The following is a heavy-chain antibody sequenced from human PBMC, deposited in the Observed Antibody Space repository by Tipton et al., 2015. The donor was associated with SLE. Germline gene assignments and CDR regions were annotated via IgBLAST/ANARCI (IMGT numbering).Heavy chain of an antibody. Sequence: GSLRLSCAASGFTFSSYGVHWVRQAPGKGLEWVAFIRYDGSNKYYADSVKGRFTISRDNSKNTLYLQMNSLRAEDTAVYYCAKDPGGYSYGPYFDYWGQGTLVTVSS. V-gene: IGHV3-30*02. CDR2: IRYDGSNK. CDR1: GFTFSSYG. D-gene: IGHD5-18*01. J-gene: IGHJ4*02. CDR3: AKDPGGYSYGPYFDY.